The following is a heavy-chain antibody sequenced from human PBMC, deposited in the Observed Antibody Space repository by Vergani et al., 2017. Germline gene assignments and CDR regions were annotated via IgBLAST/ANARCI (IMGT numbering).Heavy chain of an antibody. CDR1: GFTVSSHY. J-gene: IGHJ4*02. CDR3: ARSLAPRVY. D-gene: IGHD6-13*01. Sequence: EVQLVESGGGLVQPGGSLRLSCAASGFTVSSHYMRWVRQAPGNGLEWVSVIYSCGSTYYADSVKGRFTISRDHSENTLYLQMNSLRAEDTAVYYCARSLAPRVYWGQGTLVTVSS. V-gene: IGHV3-66*02. CDR2: IYSCGST.